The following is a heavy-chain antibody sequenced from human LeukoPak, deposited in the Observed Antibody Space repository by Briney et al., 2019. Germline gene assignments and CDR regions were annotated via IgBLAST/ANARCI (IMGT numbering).Heavy chain of an antibody. D-gene: IGHD3-22*01. J-gene: IGHJ3*02. V-gene: IGHV3-21*01. CDR1: GFTFSSYS. Sequence: GGSLRLSCAASGFTFSSYSMNWVRQAPGKGLEWVSSICSSSSYIYYADSVKGRFTISRDNAKNSLYLQMNSLRAEDTAVYYCASRGGYDDYDSSGYYHDAFDIWGQGTMVTVSS. CDR2: ICSSSSYI. CDR3: ASRGGYDDYDSSGYYHDAFDI.